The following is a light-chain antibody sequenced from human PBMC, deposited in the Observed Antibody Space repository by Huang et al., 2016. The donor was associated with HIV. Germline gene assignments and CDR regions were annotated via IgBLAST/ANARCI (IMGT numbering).Light chain of an antibody. J-gene: IGKJ2*01. V-gene: IGKV3-15*01. CDR1: QRISNN. Sequence: EIVMTQSPGTMSVSPGERATLSCRASQRISNNLAWYQQRPGQAPILLIFGASTVATGIPARFSGSASGTVFTLTISSLQGEDSAVYHCQQYNNWPFTFGQGTKLEIK. CDR2: GAS. CDR3: QQYNNWPFT.